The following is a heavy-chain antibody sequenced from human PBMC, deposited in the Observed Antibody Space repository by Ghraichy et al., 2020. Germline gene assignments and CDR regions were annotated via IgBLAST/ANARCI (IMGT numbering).Heavy chain of an antibody. D-gene: IGHD3-10*01. CDR2: ISGSGGST. CDR3: AKDRFRSGSSSFEDYMDV. V-gene: IGHV3-23*01. CDR1: GFTFSIYA. Sequence: GGSLRLSCAASGFTFSIYAMSWVRQAPGKGLEWVSAISGSGGSTYYADSVKGRFTISRDNSKNTLYLQMNSLRAEDTAVYYCAKDRFRSGSSSFEDYMDVWGKGTTVTVSS. J-gene: IGHJ6*03.